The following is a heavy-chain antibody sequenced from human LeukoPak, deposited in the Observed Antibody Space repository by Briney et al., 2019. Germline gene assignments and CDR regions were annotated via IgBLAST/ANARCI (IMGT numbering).Heavy chain of an antibody. CDR1: RFTFSSYD. V-gene: IGHV3-13*01. J-gene: IGHJ4*02. D-gene: IGHD6-13*01. CDR2: IGTAGDT. CDR3: ARVSRSSSWYSFDY. Sequence: GGSLRLSCAASRFTFSSYDMHWVRQATGKGLEWVSGIGTAGDTYYPGSVKGRFTISRENAKNSLYLQMNSLRAGDTAVYYCARVSRSSSWYSFDYWGQGTLVTVSS.